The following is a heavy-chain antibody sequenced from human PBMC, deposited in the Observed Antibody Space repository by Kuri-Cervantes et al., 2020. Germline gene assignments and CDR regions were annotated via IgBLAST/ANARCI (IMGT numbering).Heavy chain of an antibody. D-gene: IGHD6-19*01. J-gene: IGHJ6*02. CDR2: ISFDERNE. CDR1: GFTFSSYP. V-gene: IGHV3-30-3*01. Sequence: GGSLRLSCAASGFTFSSYPMHWVRQAPGKGLEWVAVISFDERNEYYADSVKGRFTISRDNSKNILYLQMNSLRDEDTAVYYCARDREQWLKGGMDVWGQGTTVTVSS. CDR3: ARDREQWLKGGMDV.